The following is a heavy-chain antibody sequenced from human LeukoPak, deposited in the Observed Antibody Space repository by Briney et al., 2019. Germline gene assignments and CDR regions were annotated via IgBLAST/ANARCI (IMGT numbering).Heavy chain of an antibody. J-gene: IGHJ3*02. CDR1: GGSISSSSYY. Sequence: PSETLSLTCTVSGGSISSSSYYWGWIRQPPGKGLEWIGSIYYSGSTYYNPSLKSRVTISVDTSKNQFSLKLSSVTAADTAVYYCAGYPYYYDSSGYYPDAFDIWGQGTMVTVSS. CDR3: AGYPYYYDSSGYYPDAFDI. V-gene: IGHV4-39*01. D-gene: IGHD3-22*01. CDR2: IYYSGST.